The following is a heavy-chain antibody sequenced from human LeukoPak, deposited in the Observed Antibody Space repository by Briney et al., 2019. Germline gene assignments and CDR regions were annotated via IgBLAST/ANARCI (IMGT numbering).Heavy chain of an antibody. D-gene: IGHD4-23*01. CDR3: ARVSRGNSVGGDY. CDR2: IYYSGST. Sequence: PSETLSLTCTVSGGSISTYFWSWIRQPPGKGLERIGYIYYSGSTNYNPSLKSRVTISLDTSKNQFSLKLSSVTAADTAMYYCARVSRGNSVGGDYWGQGTLVTVSS. J-gene: IGHJ4*02. V-gene: IGHV4-59*01. CDR1: GGSISTYF.